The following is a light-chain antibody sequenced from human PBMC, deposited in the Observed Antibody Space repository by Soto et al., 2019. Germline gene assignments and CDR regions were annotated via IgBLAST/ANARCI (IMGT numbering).Light chain of an antibody. Sequence: EIVMTQSPATLSVSPGGRATLSCRASQSISDTLAWYQQKPGQAPRLLIYGASTRAPGFPARFSGSGSGTDFTLTISSLQSEDFAIYYCQQYNTWPPYTFGQGTKLEIK. CDR2: GAS. V-gene: IGKV3-15*01. J-gene: IGKJ2*01. CDR1: QSISDT. CDR3: QQYNTWPPYT.